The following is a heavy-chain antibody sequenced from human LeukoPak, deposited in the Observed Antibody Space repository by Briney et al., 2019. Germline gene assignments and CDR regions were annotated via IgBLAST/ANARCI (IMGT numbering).Heavy chain of an antibody. V-gene: IGHV3-21*01. CDR3: ARGGYGDSNVDY. D-gene: IGHD4-17*01. CDR1: GFTFSTYS. Sequence: GGSLRLSCAASGFTFSTYSMNWVRQAPGKGLEWVSSISSSSTYIYYADSVKGRFTISRDNAKNTLYLQMNSLRAEDTAVYYCARGGYGDSNVDYWGQGTLVTVSS. CDR2: ISSSSTYI. J-gene: IGHJ4*02.